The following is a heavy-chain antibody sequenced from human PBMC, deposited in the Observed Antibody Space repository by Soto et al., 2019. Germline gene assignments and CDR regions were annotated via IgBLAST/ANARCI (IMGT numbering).Heavy chain of an antibody. CDR3: ARATYYYNSSGLSAYGMDV. Sequence: PGGSLRLSCAASGFTFSSYGMHWVRQAPGKGLEWAAVIWYDGSNKYYADSVKGRFTISRDNSKNTLYLQMNSLRAEDTAVYYCARATYYYNSSGLSAYGMDVWGQGTTVTVSS. D-gene: IGHD3-22*01. J-gene: IGHJ6*02. CDR2: IWYDGSNK. CDR1: GFTFSSYG. V-gene: IGHV3-33*01.